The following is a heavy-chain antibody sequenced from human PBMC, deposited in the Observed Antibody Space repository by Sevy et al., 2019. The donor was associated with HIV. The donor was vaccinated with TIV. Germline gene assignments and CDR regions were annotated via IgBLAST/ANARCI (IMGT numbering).Heavy chain of an antibody. CDR2: IKQDGSEK. Sequence: GGSLRLSCAASGFTFNNYWMSWVRQAPGKGLEWVANIKQDGSEKYYVDSVKGRFAISRDNAKNSLYLQMSSLRAEDTAVYYCARDQNSGYYWNYYYFGMDVWGQGTTVTVS. CDR1: GFTFNNYW. CDR3: ARDQNSGYYWNYYYFGMDV. D-gene: IGHD5-12*01. J-gene: IGHJ6*02. V-gene: IGHV3-7*01.